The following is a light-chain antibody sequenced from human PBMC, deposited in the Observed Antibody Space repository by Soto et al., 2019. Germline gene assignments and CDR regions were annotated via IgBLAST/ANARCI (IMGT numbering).Light chain of an antibody. CDR3: QRRSEWPPLT. V-gene: IGKV3-11*01. Sequence: EIVLTQSPATLSLSPGERATLSCRASQSVSSYLAWYQQKPGQAPRLLIYDASNRAPGIPARFSGSGSGTDFTLTISSLEPEDFAVYYCQRRSEWPPLTFGGGTKVEIK. J-gene: IGKJ4*01. CDR1: QSVSSY. CDR2: DAS.